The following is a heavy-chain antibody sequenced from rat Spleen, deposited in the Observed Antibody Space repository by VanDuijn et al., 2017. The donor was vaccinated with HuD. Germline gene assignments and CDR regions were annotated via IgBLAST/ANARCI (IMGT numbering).Heavy chain of an antibody. Sequence: EVQLQESGPGLVKPSQSLSLTCSVTGYSITSSYRWNWIRKFPGNKLEWMGYINSAGSTNYNPSLKSRISITRDTAKNQFFLQVNSLSTEDTGTYYCARHGRTTDYPCDYWGHGVMVTVSS. D-gene: IGHD1-6*01. CDR2: INSAGST. J-gene: IGHJ2*01. V-gene: IGHV3-3*01. CDR1: GYSITSSYR. CDR3: ARHGRTTDYPCDY.